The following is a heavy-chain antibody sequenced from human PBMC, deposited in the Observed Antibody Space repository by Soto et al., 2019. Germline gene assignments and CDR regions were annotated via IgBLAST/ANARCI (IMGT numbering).Heavy chain of an antibody. CDR3: ARRRGGEVATENWFDP. J-gene: IGHJ5*02. D-gene: IGHD5-12*01. Sequence: QLQLQESGPGLVKPSETLSLTCTVSSGSISSSSYYWGWIRQSPGKGLEWIGTISYSGTTYYNPSLKSPVTRSVDTSKNQFSLNLSSVTAADTAVYYCARRRGGEVATENWFDPWGQGTLVTVSS. CDR2: ISYSGTT. CDR1: SGSISSSSYY. V-gene: IGHV4-39*01.